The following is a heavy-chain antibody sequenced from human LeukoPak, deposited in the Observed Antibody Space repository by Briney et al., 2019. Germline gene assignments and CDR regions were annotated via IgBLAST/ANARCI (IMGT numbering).Heavy chain of an antibody. CDR3: ARDPSYYYDSSGYYLDY. Sequence: GRSLRLSCAASGFTFSSYGMPWVRQAPGKGLEWVAVIWYDGSNKYYADSVEGRFTISRDNSKNTLYLQMNSLRAEDTAVYYCARDPSYYYDSSGYYLDYWGQGTLVTVSS. CDR1: GFTFSSYG. V-gene: IGHV3-33*01. CDR2: IWYDGSNK. J-gene: IGHJ4*02. D-gene: IGHD3-22*01.